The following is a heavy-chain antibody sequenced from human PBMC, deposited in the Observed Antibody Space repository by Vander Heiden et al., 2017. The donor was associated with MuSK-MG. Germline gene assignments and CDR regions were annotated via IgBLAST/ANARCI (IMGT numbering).Heavy chain of an antibody. V-gene: IGHV3-66*01. Sequence: EMQLVESGGTLVQPGGSLRLSCAASGFTVSSNYVSWVRQVPGKGLEWVSVIYSGGETYYADSVKGRFMISRDNSKNTLYLQMNSLRAEDTAVYYCAKTRTVSWYGLFDYWGPGTLVTVSS. CDR1: GFTVSSNY. D-gene: IGHD6-13*01. CDR2: IYSGGET. CDR3: AKTRTVSWYGLFDY. J-gene: IGHJ4*02.